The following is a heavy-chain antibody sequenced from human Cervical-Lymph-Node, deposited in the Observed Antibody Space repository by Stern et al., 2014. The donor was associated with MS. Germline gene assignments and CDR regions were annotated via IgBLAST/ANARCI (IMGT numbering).Heavy chain of an antibody. V-gene: IGHV1-69*01. CDR3: ARDTAMAMDF. CDR1: GDTFSSYS. CDR2: IIPMFGTA. Sequence: MQLVESGAEVKKPESSVKVSCKASGDTFSSYSISWVRQAPGQGLEWMGWIIPMFGTANYAQKFQGRATITADGSTSTAYMELSSLRSDDTAVYYCARDTAMAMDFWGQGTLVTVSS. J-gene: IGHJ4*02. D-gene: IGHD5-18*01.